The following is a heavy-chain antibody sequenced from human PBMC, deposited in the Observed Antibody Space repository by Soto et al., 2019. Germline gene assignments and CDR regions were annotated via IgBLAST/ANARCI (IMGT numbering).Heavy chain of an antibody. CDR2: VHHSWGS. V-gene: IGHV4-59*08. CDR3: ARQGFGALHGLVGV. Sequence: QVQLQESGPGLVKPSETLSLSCTVSGGSISSYYWSWIRQPPGKGMEWIGYVHHSWGSTYNPSLQSRVAISLEPSKSQFSLTLPSVTATDTAVYYCARQGFGALHGLVGVWGQGTTVTVSS. J-gene: IGHJ6*02. CDR1: GGSISSYY. D-gene: IGHD3-10*01.